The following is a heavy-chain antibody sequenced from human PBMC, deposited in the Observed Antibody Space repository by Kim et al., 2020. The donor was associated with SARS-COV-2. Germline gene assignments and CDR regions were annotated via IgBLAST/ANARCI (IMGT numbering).Heavy chain of an antibody. CDR3: ASLYSSSWEFDY. CDR2: IKQDGSEK. J-gene: IGHJ4*02. CDR1: GFTFSSYW. D-gene: IGHD6-13*01. Sequence: GGSLRLSCAASGFTFSSYWMSWVRQAPGKGLEWVANIKQDGSEKYYVDSVKGRFTISRDNAKNSLYRQMNSLRAEDTAVYYCASLYSSSWEFDYWGQGTLLTVSS. V-gene: IGHV3-7*01.